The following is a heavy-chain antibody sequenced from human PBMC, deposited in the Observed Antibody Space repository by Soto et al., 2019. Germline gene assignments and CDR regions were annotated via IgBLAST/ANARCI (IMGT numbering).Heavy chain of an antibody. J-gene: IGHJ4*02. D-gene: IGHD6-13*01. CDR1: SDSISSYY. V-gene: IGHV4-59*01. CDR3: ARGTSWQLPFDY. Sequence: QVQLQESGPGLVKPSETLSLTCTVSSDSISSYYWSWIRQPPGKRLEWIGYISYSGSTDYNPSLKSRVTLSGDPSKNQFSLKVSSVTAADTAVYYCARGTSWQLPFDYWGQGPLVTVSS. CDR2: ISYSGST.